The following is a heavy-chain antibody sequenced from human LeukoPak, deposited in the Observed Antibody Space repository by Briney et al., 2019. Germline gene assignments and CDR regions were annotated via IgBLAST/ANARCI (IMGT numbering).Heavy chain of an antibody. CDR1: GFTFDDYA. J-gene: IGHJ4*02. V-gene: IGHV3-9*01. CDR3: AKSRSSALYYYFDY. CDR2: ISWNGGSI. Sequence: SLRLSCAASGFTFDDYAMHWVRQAPGKGLEWVSGISWNGGSIGYADSVKGRFTISRDNAKNSLYLQMNSLRAEDTALYYCAKSRSSALYYYFDYWGQGTLVTVSS. D-gene: IGHD6-6*01.